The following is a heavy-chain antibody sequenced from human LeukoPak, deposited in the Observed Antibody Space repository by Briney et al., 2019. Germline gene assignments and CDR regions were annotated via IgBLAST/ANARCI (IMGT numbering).Heavy chain of an antibody. CDR3: ARGVYHTTGTTALFDP. CDR2: INHSGST. CDR1: GGSFSGYY. J-gene: IGHJ5*02. D-gene: IGHD1-1*01. V-gene: IGHV4-34*01. Sequence: SETLSLTCAVYGGSFSGYYWSWIRQPPGKGPEWIGEINHSGSTNYNPSLKSRVTISVDTSKNQFSLKLSSVTAADTAVYYCARGVYHTTGTTALFDPWGQGTLVTVSS.